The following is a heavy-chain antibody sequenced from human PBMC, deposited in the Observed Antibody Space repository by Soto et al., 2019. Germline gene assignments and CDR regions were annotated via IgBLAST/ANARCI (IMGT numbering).Heavy chain of an antibody. Sequence: QVQLQQWGAGLLKPSETLSLTCAVYGGSFSGYYWSWIRQPPGKGLEWIGEINHSGSTNYNPSLKSRVNISVDTSKNQFSLKLSSVTAADTAVYYCARGDPSTVTKGRGFYFDYWGQGTLVTVSS. V-gene: IGHV4-34*01. J-gene: IGHJ4*02. D-gene: IGHD4-17*01. CDR3: ARGDPSTVTKGRGFYFDY. CDR2: INHSGST. CDR1: GGSFSGYY.